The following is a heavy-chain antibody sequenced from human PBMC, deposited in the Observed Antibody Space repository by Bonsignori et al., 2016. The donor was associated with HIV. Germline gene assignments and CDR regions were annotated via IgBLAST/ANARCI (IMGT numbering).Heavy chain of an antibody. D-gene: IGHD6-6*01. CDR2: IYPGDSDT. J-gene: IGHJ4*02. Sequence: VRQMPGKGLEWMGIIYPGDSDTRYSPSFQGQVTISADKSISTAYLQWSSLKASDTAMYYCARYSSSHNSVDYWGQGTMVTVSS. V-gene: IGHV5-51*01. CDR3: ARYSSSHNSVDY.